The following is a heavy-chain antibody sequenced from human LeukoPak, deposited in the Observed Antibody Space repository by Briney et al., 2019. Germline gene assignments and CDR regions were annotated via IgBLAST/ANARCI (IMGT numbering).Heavy chain of an antibody. CDR3: ARDLTGGSDY. J-gene: IGHJ4*02. Sequence: EGSLRLSCAASGFTVSSNQMNWVRQAPGKGLEWVAVIYGGGGATHYADTVKGRFTISRDNAKNTLYLQMNSLRAEDTAVYYCARDLTGGSDYWGQGTLVTVSS. CDR1: GFTVSSNQ. V-gene: IGHV3-66*01. D-gene: IGHD7-27*01. CDR2: IYGGGGAT.